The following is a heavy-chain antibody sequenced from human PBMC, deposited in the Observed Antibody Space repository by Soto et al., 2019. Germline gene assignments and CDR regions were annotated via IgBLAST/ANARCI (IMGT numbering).Heavy chain of an antibody. J-gene: IGHJ5*02. D-gene: IGHD3-10*01. CDR1: GGSISSGDYY. V-gene: IGHV4-30-4*01. CDR2: IYYSGST. Sequence: QVQLQESGPGLVKPSQTLSLTCTVSGGSISSGDYYWNWIRQPPGKGLEWIGYIYYSGSTYYNPSLKSRVSISADTSKNQFSLKLSSVTAADTAVYYCARAGIFLWFGGVNGFDPWGQGTLVTVSS. CDR3: ARAGIFLWFGGVNGFDP.